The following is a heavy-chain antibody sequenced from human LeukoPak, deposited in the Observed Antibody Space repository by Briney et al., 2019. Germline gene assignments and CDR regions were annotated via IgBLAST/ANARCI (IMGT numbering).Heavy chain of an antibody. J-gene: IGHJ3*02. Sequence: PGGSLRLSCAASGFSFSSYALGWVRQAPGKGLEWVSTITSRSDQIWNVDSVRGRFTISRDNSKNTLYLQMNSLRAEDTALYYCVRERRFPDDVFDIWGQGTMVTVSS. V-gene: IGHV3-23*01. CDR3: VRERRFPDDVFDI. CDR2: ITSRSDQI. CDR1: GFSFSSYA. D-gene: IGHD2-21*01.